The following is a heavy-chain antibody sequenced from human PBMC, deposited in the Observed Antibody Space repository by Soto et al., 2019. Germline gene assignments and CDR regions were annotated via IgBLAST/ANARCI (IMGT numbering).Heavy chain of an antibody. V-gene: IGHV3-15*01. J-gene: IGHJ6*02. CDR3: ARGLTIANYYGMDV. Sequence: PGGSLRLSCAASGFTFSNAWMSWVRQAPGKGLEWVGRIKSKTDGGTTDYAAPVKGRFTISRDDSKNTLYLQMNSLKTEDTAVYYCARGLTIANYYGMDVWGQGTTVTVSS. CDR2: IKSKTDGGTT. D-gene: IGHD2-21*01. CDR1: GFTFSNAW.